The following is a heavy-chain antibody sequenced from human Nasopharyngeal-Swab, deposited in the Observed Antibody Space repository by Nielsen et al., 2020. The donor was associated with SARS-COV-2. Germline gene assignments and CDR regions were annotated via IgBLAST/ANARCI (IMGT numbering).Heavy chain of an antibody. D-gene: IGHD5-12*01. CDR2: ISGDGGST. V-gene: IGHV3-43*02. CDR1: GFTFDDYA. Sequence: GESLKIPCAASGFTFDDYAMHWVRQAPGKGLEWVSLISGDGGSTYYADSVRGRFTISRDNAKNSLYLQMNSLTAEDTAVYYCARERGGGYGDYWGQGTLVTVSS. CDR3: ARERGGGYGDY. J-gene: IGHJ4*02.